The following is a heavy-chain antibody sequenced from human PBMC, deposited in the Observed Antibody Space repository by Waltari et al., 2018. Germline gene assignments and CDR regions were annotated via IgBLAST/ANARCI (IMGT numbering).Heavy chain of an antibody. V-gene: IGHV4-39*01. CDR2: LYYDGST. Sequence: QLQLQESGPGLVKPSETLPLTCTVSGGSITTASYYWAWIRQSPGKGLEWIGYLYYDGSTYYSPSLKSRVTLSIDTSQNQFSLDLYSATASDTAVYYCARRGTYYFDYWGQGTLVTVSS. CDR1: GGSITTASYY. CDR3: ARRGTYYFDY. J-gene: IGHJ4*02. D-gene: IGHD1-26*01.